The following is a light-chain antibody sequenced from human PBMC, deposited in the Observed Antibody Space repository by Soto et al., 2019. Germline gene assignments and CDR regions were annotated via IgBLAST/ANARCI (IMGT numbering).Light chain of an antibody. CDR2: GNN. CDR3: QSYDSRLSAVV. Sequence: QSALTQPPSVSGAPGQRVTISCTGSTSNIGSNYDVHWYQQIPGTAPKLLIYGNNNRPSGVPDRFSGSKSATSASLAITGLQADDEADYYCQSYDSRLSAVVFGGGTKVTVL. J-gene: IGLJ2*01. CDR1: TSNIGSNYD. V-gene: IGLV1-40*01.